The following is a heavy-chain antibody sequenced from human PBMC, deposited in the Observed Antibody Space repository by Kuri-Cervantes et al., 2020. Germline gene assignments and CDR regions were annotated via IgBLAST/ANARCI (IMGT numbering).Heavy chain of an antibody. Sequence: GESLKISCAASGFTFSSYSMNWVRQAPGKGLEWVAVIWYDGSNKYYADSVKGRFTISRDNSKNILYLQMDSLGVEDTAVYYCARSPILGWFDPWGQGTLVTVSS. CDR3: ARSPILGWFDP. CDR1: GFTFSSYS. J-gene: IGHJ5*02. CDR2: IWYDGSNK. V-gene: IGHV3-33*08. D-gene: IGHD3-16*01.